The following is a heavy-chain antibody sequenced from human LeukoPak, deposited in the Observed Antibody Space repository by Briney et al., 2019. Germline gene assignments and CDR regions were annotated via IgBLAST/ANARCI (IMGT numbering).Heavy chain of an antibody. CDR1: GFTFSSYS. D-gene: IGHD3-22*01. Sequence: GGSLGLSCAASGFTFSSYSMNWVRQAPGKGLEWVSSISSSSSYIYYADSVKGRFTISRDNAKNSLYLQMNSLRAEDTAVYYCARVAMIANAFDIWGQGTMVTVSS. CDR3: ARVAMIANAFDI. J-gene: IGHJ3*02. V-gene: IGHV3-21*01. CDR2: ISSSSSYI.